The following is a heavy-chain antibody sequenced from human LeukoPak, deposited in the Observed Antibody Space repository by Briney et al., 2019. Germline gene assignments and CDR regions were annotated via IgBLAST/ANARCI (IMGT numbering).Heavy chain of an antibody. CDR2: ISWNSGSI. CDR1: GFTFSSHA. CDR3: AKDHYGDYSYYYYMDV. D-gene: IGHD4-17*01. J-gene: IGHJ6*03. V-gene: IGHV3-9*01. Sequence: GGTLRLSCAASGFTFSSHAMHWVRQAPGKGLEWVSGISWNSGSIGYADSVKGRFTISRDNAKNSLYLQMNSLRAEDTALYYCAKDHYGDYSYYYYMDVWGKGTTVTISS.